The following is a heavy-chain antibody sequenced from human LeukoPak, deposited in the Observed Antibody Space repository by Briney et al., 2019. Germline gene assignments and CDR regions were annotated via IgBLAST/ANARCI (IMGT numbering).Heavy chain of an antibody. CDR1: GFTFSSYW. CDR3: ARDYVSGSFGP. J-gene: IGHJ5*02. D-gene: IGHD3-10*01. Sequence: GGSLRLSCAASGFTFSSYWMHWVRQAPGKGLVWVSHIKTDGGSTNYAESVKGRFTISRDNAKNTVYLQMNSLRAEDTAVYHCARDYVSGSFGPWGQGTLVTVSS. CDR2: IKTDGGST. V-gene: IGHV3-74*01.